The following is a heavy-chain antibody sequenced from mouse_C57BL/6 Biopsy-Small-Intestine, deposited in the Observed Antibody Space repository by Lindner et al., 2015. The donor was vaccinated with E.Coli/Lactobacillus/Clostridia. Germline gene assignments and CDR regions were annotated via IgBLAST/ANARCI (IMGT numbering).Heavy chain of an antibody. CDR1: GYSFTGYF. CDR3: ARGGIYYGSSYDYFDY. CDR2: INPYNGDT. J-gene: IGHJ2*01. Sequence: EVQLQESGPELVKPGDSVKISCKASGYSFTGYFMNWVMQSHGKSLEWIGRINPYNGDTFYNQKFKGKATLTVDKSSSTAHMELRSLTSEDSAVYYCARGGIYYGSSYDYFDYWGQGTTLTVSS. D-gene: IGHD1-1*01. V-gene: IGHV1-20*01.